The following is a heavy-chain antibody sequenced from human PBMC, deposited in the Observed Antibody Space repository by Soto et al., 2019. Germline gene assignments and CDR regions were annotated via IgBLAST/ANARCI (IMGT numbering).Heavy chain of an antibody. Sequence: EVQLVESGGGLVQPGGSLRLSCAASGIPVSSNYMTWVRQAPGKGLGWVSVLHSGGDTYYANSVKGRFTISRHDSTNTLFLQMTSLTPEDTAVYYCARDGTYHYASRMDVWGQGATVTVS. CDR3: ARDGTYHYASRMDV. V-gene: IGHV3-53*04. J-gene: IGHJ6*02. CDR1: GIPVSSNY. D-gene: IGHD3-10*01. CDR2: LHSGGDT.